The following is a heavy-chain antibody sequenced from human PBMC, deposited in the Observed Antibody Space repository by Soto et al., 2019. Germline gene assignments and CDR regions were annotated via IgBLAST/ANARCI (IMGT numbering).Heavy chain of an antibody. J-gene: IGHJ4*02. CDR2: ISSSGSTI. CDR3: ARDSLGNFDY. CDR1: GFTFSSYE. Sequence: LRLSCAASGFTFSSYEMNWARQAPGKGLEWVSCISSSGSTIYYADSVKGRFTISRDNAKNSLYLQMNSLRAEDTAVYYCARDSLGNFDYWGQGTLVTVSS. V-gene: IGHV3-48*03.